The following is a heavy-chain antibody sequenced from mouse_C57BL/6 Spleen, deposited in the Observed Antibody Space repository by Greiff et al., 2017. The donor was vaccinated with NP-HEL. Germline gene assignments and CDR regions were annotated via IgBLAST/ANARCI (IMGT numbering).Heavy chain of an antibody. CDR1: GFTFSSYA. CDR2: ISSGGDYI. J-gene: IGHJ4*01. Sequence: EVMLVESGEGLVKPGGSLKLSCAASGFTFSSYAMSWVRQTPEKRLEWVAYISSGGDYIYYADTVKGRFTISRDNARNTLYLQMSSLKSEDTAMYYCTRDGYGNYRAMDYWGQGTSVTVSS. CDR3: TRDGYGNYRAMDY. D-gene: IGHD2-10*02. V-gene: IGHV5-9-1*02.